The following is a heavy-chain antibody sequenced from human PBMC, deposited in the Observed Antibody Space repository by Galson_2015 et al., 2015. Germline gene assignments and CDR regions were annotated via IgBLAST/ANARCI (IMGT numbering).Heavy chain of an antibody. V-gene: IGHV3-53*01. Sequence: SLRLSCAASGFTVSSNYMSWVRQAPGKGLEWVSVIYSGGSTYYADSVKGRFTISRDNSKNTLYLQMNSLRAEDTAVYYCARALNYCGGDCGYYYYGMDVWGQGTTVTVSS. CDR3: ARALNYCGGDCGYYYYGMDV. J-gene: IGHJ6*02. D-gene: IGHD2-21*02. CDR1: GFTVSSNY. CDR2: IYSGGST.